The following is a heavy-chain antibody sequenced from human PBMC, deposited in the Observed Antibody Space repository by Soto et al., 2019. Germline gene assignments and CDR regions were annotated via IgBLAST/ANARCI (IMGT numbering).Heavy chain of an antibody. J-gene: IGHJ4*02. CDR1: GYTFTSYW. CDR2: IYPDDSDI. CDR3: ARVSGCSNGVCNKWGGKDVDF. D-gene: IGHD2-8*01. V-gene: IGHV5-51*03. Sequence: EVQLVQSGAEVKKPGESLKISCKGSGYTFTSYWIGWVRQMPGKGLEWMGIIYPDDSDIRYNPSFQGQVTVSVDKSISTAYLRWGSLKASDTAMYYCARVSGCSNGVCNKWGGKDVDFWGQGTLVTVSS.